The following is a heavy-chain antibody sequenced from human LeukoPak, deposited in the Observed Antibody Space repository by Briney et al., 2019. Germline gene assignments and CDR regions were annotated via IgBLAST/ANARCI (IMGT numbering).Heavy chain of an antibody. CDR1: GYTFTSNY. D-gene: IGHD2-15*01. V-gene: IGHV1-2*06. Sequence: ASVKVSCKASGYTFTSNYMHWVRQAPGQGLEWMGRINPNSGGTSYAQKFQGRVTMTRDTSISTAYMELSRLRSDGTAVYYCARRRVAATGYYYYGMDVWGQGTTVTVSS. CDR2: INPNSGGT. J-gene: IGHJ6*02. CDR3: ARRRVAATGYYYYGMDV.